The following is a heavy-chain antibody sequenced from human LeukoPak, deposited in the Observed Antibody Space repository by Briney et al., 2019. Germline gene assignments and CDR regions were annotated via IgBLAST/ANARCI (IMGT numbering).Heavy chain of an antibody. J-gene: IGHJ4*02. CDR1: GYIFTSYW. CDR2: IYPGDSDT. CDR3: ARQFRISGWYYFDY. V-gene: IGHV5-51*01. Sequence: GESLKISCKGSGYIFTSYWIGWVRQMPGKGLEWMGIIYPGDSDTRYSPSFQGQVTISADKSISTAYLQWSSLKASDTAMYYCARQFRISGWYYFDYRGQGTLVTVSS. D-gene: IGHD6-19*01.